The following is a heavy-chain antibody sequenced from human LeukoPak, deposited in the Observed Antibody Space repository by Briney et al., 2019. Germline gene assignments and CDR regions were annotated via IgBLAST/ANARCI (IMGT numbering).Heavy chain of an antibody. CDR2: MNYSGYT. J-gene: IGHJ3*02. CDR3: ARRGTVWGAFDI. D-gene: IGHD3-16*01. CDR1: GYSVSSNTW. Sequence: SETLSLTCAVSGYSVSSNTWWGWIRPPPGKGLDWIGYMNYSGYTYYNPSVKSRVTMSVDTSKNQFSLKLSSVTAVDTAVYYCARRGTVWGAFDIWGQGTMVTVSS. V-gene: IGHV4-28*01.